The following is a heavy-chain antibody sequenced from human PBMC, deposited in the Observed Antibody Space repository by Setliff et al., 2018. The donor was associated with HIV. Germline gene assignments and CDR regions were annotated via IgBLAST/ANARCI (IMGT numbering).Heavy chain of an antibody. CDR2: IHYSGST. J-gene: IGHJ1*01. D-gene: IGHD5-12*01. CDR1: GGSLSSSTYY. V-gene: IGHV4-39*01. Sequence: LSLTCTVSGGSLSSSTYYWGWIRQSPGKGLQWIGSIHYSGSTYYNPSLESRVTISVDTSENQFSLKLSSVTAGDTAVYYCARRGYDFLGYFQHWGHGTLVTVS. CDR3: ARRGYDFLGYFQH.